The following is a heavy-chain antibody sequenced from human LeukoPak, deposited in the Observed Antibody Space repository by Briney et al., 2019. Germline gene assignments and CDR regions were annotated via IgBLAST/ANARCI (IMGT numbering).Heavy chain of an antibody. Sequence: PGGSLRLSCAASGFTFSSYAMHWVRQAPGKGLEWVAVISYDGSNKYYADSVKGRFTISRDNSKNTLYLQMNSLRAEDTAVYYCARDPGEWELPEIDYWGQGTLVIVSS. V-gene: IGHV3-30*04. CDR3: ARDPGEWELPEIDY. D-gene: IGHD1-26*01. CDR1: GFTFSSYA. CDR2: ISYDGSNK. J-gene: IGHJ4*02.